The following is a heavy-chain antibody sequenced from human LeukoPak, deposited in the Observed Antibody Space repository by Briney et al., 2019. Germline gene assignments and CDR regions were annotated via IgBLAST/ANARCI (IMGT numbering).Heavy chain of an antibody. CDR1: GYTFTGYY. CDR3: ARGGLLLGYGWFDP. CDR2: INPNSGGT. D-gene: IGHD5-12*01. Sequence: ASVKVSCKASGYTFTGYYMHWVRQAPGRGLEWMGWINPNSGGTNYAQKFQGRVTMTRDTSISTAYMELSRLRSDDTAVYYCARGGLLLGYGWFDPWGQGTLVTVSS. V-gene: IGHV1-2*02. J-gene: IGHJ5*02.